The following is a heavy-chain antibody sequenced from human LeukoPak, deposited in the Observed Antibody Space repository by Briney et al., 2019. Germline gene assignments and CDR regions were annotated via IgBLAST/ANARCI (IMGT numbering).Heavy chain of an antibody. V-gene: IGHV4-4*07. Sequence: KPSETLSLTCTVSGGSISSYYWSWIRQPAGKGLEWIGRIYTSGSTNYNPSLKSRVTMSVDTSKNQFSLKLSSVTAADTAVYCCAGGGATNWAYCFDYWGQGTLVTVSS. J-gene: IGHJ4*02. CDR3: AGGGATNWAYCFDY. CDR2: IYTSGST. CDR1: GGSISSYY. D-gene: IGHD1-26*01.